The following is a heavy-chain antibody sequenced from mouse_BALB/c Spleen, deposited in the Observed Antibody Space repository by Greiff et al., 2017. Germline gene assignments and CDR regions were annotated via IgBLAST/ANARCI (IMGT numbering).Heavy chain of an antibody. CDR1: GYTFTSYY. CDR3: TRWVTTVRYYAMDY. D-gene: IGHD1-1*01. V-gene: IGHV1S81*02. Sequence: VQLQQPGAELVKPGASVKLSCKASGYTFTSYYMYWVKQRPGQGLEWIGGINPSNGGTNFNEKFKSKATLTVDKSSSTAYMQLSSLTSEDSAVYYCTRWVTTVRYYAMDYWGQGTSVTVSS. CDR2: INPSNGGT. J-gene: IGHJ4*01.